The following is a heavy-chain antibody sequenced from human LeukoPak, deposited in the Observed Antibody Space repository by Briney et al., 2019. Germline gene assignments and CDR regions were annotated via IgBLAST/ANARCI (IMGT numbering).Heavy chain of an antibody. Sequence: SETLSLTCSVSGGSISSYYWSWIRQPPGKGLEWIGYIYYSGSTNYNPSLKSRITISVDTSRNQFSLKLSSVTAADTAVYYCARSGQLVPYYYYYGMDVWGQGTTVTVSS. D-gene: IGHD6-6*01. V-gene: IGHV4-59*08. CDR1: GGSISSYY. J-gene: IGHJ6*02. CDR2: IYYSGST. CDR3: ARSGQLVPYYYYYGMDV.